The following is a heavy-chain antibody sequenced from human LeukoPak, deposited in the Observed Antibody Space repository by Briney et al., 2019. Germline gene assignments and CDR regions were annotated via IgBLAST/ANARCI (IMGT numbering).Heavy chain of an antibody. Sequence: GGSLRLSCAASGFTFSSYSMNWLRQAPGKGLEWVSSISSSSSYIYYADSVKGRFTISRDNAKNSLYLQMNSLRAEDTAVYYCARDHCSSTSCYTDYWGQGTLVTVSS. CDR1: GFTFSSYS. CDR2: ISSSSSYI. V-gene: IGHV3-21*01. CDR3: ARDHCSSTSCYTDY. J-gene: IGHJ4*02. D-gene: IGHD2-2*02.